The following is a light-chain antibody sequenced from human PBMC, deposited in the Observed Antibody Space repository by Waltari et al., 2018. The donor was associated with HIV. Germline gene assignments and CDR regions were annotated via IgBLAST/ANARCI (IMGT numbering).Light chain of an antibody. Sequence: DVQVTQLPSTLTASEGERVPITCRVSQTIDNYLAWYQQRPGEAPNLLIYRASTLESGVPSRFSGSGSGTDFTLTINNLQPNDSATYYCQQYQSYSLFMFGPGTKVEIK. J-gene: IGKJ1*01. CDR1: QTIDNY. CDR2: RAS. V-gene: IGKV1-5*03. CDR3: QQYQSYSLFM.